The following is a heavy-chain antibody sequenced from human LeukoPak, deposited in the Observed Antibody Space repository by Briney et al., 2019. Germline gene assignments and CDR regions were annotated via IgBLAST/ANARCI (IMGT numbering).Heavy chain of an antibody. V-gene: IGHV1-46*01. CDR1: GYTFTSYY. CDR3: ARERFTMVRGVMGWFDP. CDR2: INPSGGST. D-gene: IGHD3-10*01. J-gene: IGHJ5*02. Sequence: ASVKVSCKASGYTFTSYYMHWVRQATGQGLEWMGIINPSGGSTSYAQKFQGRVTMTRDTSTSTVYMELSSLRSEDTAVYYCARERFTMVRGVMGWFDPWGQGTLVTVSS.